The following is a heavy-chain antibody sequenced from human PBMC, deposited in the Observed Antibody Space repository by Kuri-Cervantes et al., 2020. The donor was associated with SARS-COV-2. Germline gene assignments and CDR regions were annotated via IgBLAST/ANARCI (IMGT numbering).Heavy chain of an antibody. CDR1: GFTFSSYS. J-gene: IGHJ4*02. V-gene: IGHV3-43D*04. Sequence: GESLKISCAASGFTFSSYSMNWVRQAPGKGLEWVSLISWDGGSTYYADSVKGRFTISRDNSKNSLYLQMNSLRVEDTALYYCAKGSIVATIAYYFDYWGQGTLVTVSS. CDR2: ISWDGGST. D-gene: IGHD5-12*01. CDR3: AKGSIVATIAYYFDY.